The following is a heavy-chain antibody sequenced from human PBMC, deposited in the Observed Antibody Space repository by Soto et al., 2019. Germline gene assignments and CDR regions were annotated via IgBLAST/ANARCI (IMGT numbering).Heavy chain of an antibody. Sequence: GGSLRLSCAASGFTFSSYAMHWVRQAPGKGLEWVAVISYDGSNKYYADSVKGRFTISRDNSKNTLYLQMNSLRAEDTAVYYCARGFQWLDAFDVWGQGTMVTVSS. J-gene: IGHJ3*01. D-gene: IGHD6-19*01. CDR2: ISYDGSNK. V-gene: IGHV3-30-3*01. CDR3: ARGFQWLDAFDV. CDR1: GFTFSSYA.